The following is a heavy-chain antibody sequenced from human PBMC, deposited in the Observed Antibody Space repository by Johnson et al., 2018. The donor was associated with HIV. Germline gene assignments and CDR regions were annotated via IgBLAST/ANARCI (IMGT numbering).Heavy chain of an antibody. J-gene: IGHJ3*02. V-gene: IGHV3-30*04. CDR3: ARGRISMKVVDLRGGGFDI. D-gene: IGHD3-22*01. Sequence: QVQLVESGGGLVKPGGSLRLSCAASGFTFSDYSMHWVRQAPGKGLEWVAIISFDGGTKYYADSVKGRFTSSRDNSNKTMYLQMNSLRVEDTAVYLCARGRISMKVVDLRGGGFDIWGQGTKVTVSS. CDR2: ISFDGGTK. CDR1: GFTFSDYS.